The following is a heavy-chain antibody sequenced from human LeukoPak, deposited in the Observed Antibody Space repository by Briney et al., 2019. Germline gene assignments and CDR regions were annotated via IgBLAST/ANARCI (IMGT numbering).Heavy chain of an antibody. J-gene: IGHJ4*02. D-gene: IGHD5-12*01. CDR2: ISYDGINQ. CDR1: GFTFINYA. Sequence: GRSLSLSCSASGFTFINYAIHWVRQAPGKGLEWVAFISYDGINQYYGDSVKGRFSISRDNSKNTLSLQLNSLTAEDTAVYYCARGRHSGYDYILDYWGQGTLVTVSS. CDR3: ARGRHSGYDYILDY. V-gene: IGHV3-30*01.